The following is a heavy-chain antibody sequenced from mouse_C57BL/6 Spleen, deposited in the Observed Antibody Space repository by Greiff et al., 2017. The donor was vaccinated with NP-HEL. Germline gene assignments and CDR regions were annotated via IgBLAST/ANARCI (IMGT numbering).Heavy chain of an antibody. J-gene: IGHJ4*01. CDR2: ISDGGSYT. Sequence: DVKLVESGGGLVKPGGSLKLSCAASGFTFSSYAMSWVRQTPEKRLEWVATISDGGSYTYYPDNVKGRFTFSRDNAKNNLYLQMSHLKSEDTAMYYCARALTFYAMDYWGQGTSVTVSS. D-gene: IGHD4-1*01. V-gene: IGHV5-4*03. CDR3: ARALTFYAMDY. CDR1: GFTFSSYA.